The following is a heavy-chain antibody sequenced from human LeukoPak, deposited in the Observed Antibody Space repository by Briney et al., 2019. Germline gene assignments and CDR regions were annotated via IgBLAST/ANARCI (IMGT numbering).Heavy chain of an antibody. CDR2: IYYSGST. V-gene: IGHV4-39*01. CDR3: ASTIVVVPAAPFDY. Sequence: PSETLSLTCTVSGGSIRSSSYYWGWIRQPPGKGLEWIGSIYYSGSTYYNPSLKSRVTISVDTSKNQFSLKLSSVTAADTAVYYCASTIVVVPAAPFDYWGQGTLVTVSS. CDR1: GGSIRSSSYY. D-gene: IGHD2-2*01. J-gene: IGHJ4*02.